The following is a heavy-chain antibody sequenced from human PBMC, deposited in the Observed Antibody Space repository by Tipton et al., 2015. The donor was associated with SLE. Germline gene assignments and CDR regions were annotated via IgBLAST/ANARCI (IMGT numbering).Heavy chain of an antibody. CDR1: GGSISSSSYY. Sequence: LRLSCTVSGGSISSSSYYWGWIRQPPGKGLEWIGEINHSGSTNYNPSLKSRVTISVDTSKNQFSLKLSSVTAADTAVYYCAREISYGTNYWGQGTLVTVSS. V-gene: IGHV4-39*07. J-gene: IGHJ4*02. D-gene: IGHD5-18*01. CDR3: AREISYGTNY. CDR2: INHSGST.